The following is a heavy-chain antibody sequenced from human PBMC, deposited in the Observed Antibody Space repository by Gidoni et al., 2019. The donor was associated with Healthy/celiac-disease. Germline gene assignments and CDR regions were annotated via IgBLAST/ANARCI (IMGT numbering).Heavy chain of an antibody. CDR2: ISGSGGST. D-gene: IGHD3-10*01. V-gene: IGHV3-23*01. Sequence: EVQLLESGGGLVQPGGSLRLSCAASGFTFRSYAMRWVRQAPGKGLEWFSAISGSGGSTYYADSVKGRFTISRDNSKNTLYLQMNSLRAEDTAVYYCANEPGAFDIWGQGTMVTVSS. J-gene: IGHJ3*02. CDR3: ANEPGAFDI. CDR1: GFTFRSYA.